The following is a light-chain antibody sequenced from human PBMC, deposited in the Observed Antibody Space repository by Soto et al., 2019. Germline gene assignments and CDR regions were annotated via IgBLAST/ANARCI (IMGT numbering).Light chain of an antibody. J-gene: IGLJ2*01. CDR3: SSLTSSDTLI. CDR2: DVS. Sequence: QSALTQPASVSGFPGQSITISCTVTSSDFGGYNYVSWYQQHPGKAPKLLIYDVSSRPSGISYRFSGSTSGNTASLTISGLQAEDAADYYCSSLTSSDTLIFGGGTKLTVL. CDR1: SSDFGGYNY. V-gene: IGLV2-14*03.